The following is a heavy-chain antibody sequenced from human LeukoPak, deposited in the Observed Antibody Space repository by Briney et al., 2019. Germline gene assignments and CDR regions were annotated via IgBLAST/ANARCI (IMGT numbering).Heavy chain of an antibody. CDR3: AREGQQLKHFDY. V-gene: IGHV1-46*01. CDR1: GDTFIGYW. CDR2: INPRGDAT. D-gene: IGHD1-1*01. Sequence: ASVKVSCKASGDTFIGYWIHWVRQAPGQGLEWMGAINPRGDATIGAQKFQGRVTTTRDASTSTVYIELSSLRSEDTAVYYCAREGQQLKHFDYWGQGTLVTVSS. J-gene: IGHJ4*02.